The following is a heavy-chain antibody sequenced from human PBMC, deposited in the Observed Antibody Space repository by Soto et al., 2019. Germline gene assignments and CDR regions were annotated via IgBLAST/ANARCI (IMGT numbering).Heavy chain of an antibody. CDR3: AKDSQTTVVTLDAFDI. V-gene: IGHV3-23*01. Sequence: EVQLLESGGGLVQPGGSLRLSCAASGFTFSSYAMSWVRQAPGKGLEWVSAISGSGGSTYYADSVKGRFTISRDNSKNTLYLQMNSLRAEDTAVYYCAKDSQTTVVTLDAFDIWGQGTMVTVSS. D-gene: IGHD4-17*01. CDR2: ISGSGGST. J-gene: IGHJ3*02. CDR1: GFTFSSYA.